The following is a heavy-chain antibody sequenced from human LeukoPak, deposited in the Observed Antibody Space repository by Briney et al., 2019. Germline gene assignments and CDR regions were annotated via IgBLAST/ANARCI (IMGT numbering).Heavy chain of an antibody. V-gene: IGHV3-48*04. CDR1: GFTFSSYS. Sequence: GGSLRLSCAASGFTFSSYSMNWVRQAPGKGLEWVSYISSSSSTIYYADSVKGRFTISRDNAKNSLYPQMNSLRAEDTAVYYCARGKGLGIDYWGQGTLVTVSS. D-gene: IGHD6-6*01. CDR3: ARGKGLGIDY. J-gene: IGHJ4*02. CDR2: ISSSSSTI.